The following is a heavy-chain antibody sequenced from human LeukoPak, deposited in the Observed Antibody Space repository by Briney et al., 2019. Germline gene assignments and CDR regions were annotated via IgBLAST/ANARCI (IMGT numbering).Heavy chain of an antibody. D-gene: IGHD3-3*01. CDR1: GASMNKYY. Sequence: LSETLSLTCTVSGASMNKYYWSWIRQPPGKGREWIGYIHYGGNTNYSPSLKSRLAISVDRSNNQFSLSLTSVTAADTAVYYCARRSDLWSGFRSDYYYMDVWGNGTTVIVSS. V-gene: IGHV4-59*08. J-gene: IGHJ6*03. CDR2: IHYGGNT. CDR3: ARRSDLWSGFRSDYYYMDV.